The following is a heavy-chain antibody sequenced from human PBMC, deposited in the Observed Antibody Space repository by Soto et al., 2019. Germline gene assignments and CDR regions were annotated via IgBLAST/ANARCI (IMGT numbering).Heavy chain of an antibody. D-gene: IGHD3-9*01. V-gene: IGHV4-30-4*01. Sequence: SGTLSLTCTVSGGSISSGDYFWSWIRQSPGKGLEWIGYISSIGSTYYNPSLKSRVSVSRDTSKNQFSLKLSSVTTTDTAVYYCARGLVIRPYYYHGMDVWGQGTTVTVSS. CDR3: ARGLVIRPYYYHGMDV. CDR1: GGSISSGDYF. CDR2: ISSIGST. J-gene: IGHJ6*02.